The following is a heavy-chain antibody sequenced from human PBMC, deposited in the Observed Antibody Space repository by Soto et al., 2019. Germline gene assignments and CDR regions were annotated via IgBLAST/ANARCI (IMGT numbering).Heavy chain of an antibody. CDR1: GFTFSSYG. J-gene: IGHJ3*02. CDR2: ISYDGSNK. V-gene: IGHV3-30*18. CDR3: AKDPPPFGIVGGDDAFDI. Sequence: PGGSLRLSCAASGFTFSSYGMHRVRQAPGKGLEWVAVISYDGSNKYYADSVKGRFTISRDNSKNTLYLQMNSLRAEDTAVYYCAKDPPPFGIVGGDDAFDIWGQGTMVTVSS. D-gene: IGHD1-26*01.